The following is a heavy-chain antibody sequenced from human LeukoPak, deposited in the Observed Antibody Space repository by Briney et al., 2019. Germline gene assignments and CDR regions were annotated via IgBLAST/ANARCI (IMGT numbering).Heavy chain of an antibody. CDR1: GFTFSSYA. CDR2: ISSNGGST. Sequence: GGSLRLSCAASGFTFSSYAAHWVRQAPGKGLEYVSAISSNGGSTYYANSVKGRFTISRDNSKNTLYLQMGSLRAEDMAVYYCARVTMVRSMDVWGKGTTVTVSS. D-gene: IGHD3-10*01. J-gene: IGHJ6*04. CDR3: ARVTMVRSMDV. V-gene: IGHV3-64*01.